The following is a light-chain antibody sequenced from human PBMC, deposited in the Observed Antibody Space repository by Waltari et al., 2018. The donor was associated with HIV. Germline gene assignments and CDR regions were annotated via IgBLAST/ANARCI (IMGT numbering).Light chain of an antibody. J-gene: IGLJ3*02. CDR2: TNN. V-gene: IGLV1-44*01. CDR3: AAWDDSLNGVV. CDR1: NSNINSNT. Sequence: QSVLTQPPSASATTGQRVTISCSGSNSNINSNTVNCYQQLPGTAPQLPTYTNNQRPSGVPDRFSGSKSGTSASLAISRLQSEDEADYYCAAWDDSLNGVVFGGGTRLTVL.